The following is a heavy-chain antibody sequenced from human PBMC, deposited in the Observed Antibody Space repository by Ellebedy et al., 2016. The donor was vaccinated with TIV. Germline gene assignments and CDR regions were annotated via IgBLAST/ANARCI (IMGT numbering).Heavy chain of an antibody. J-gene: IGHJ4*02. Sequence: SETLSLXCTVSGGSVSSGRYYCSSIRQPPGKGLEWIGSIYYSGSTYYNPSLKSRVTISVDTSKNQFSLKLSSVTAADTAVYYCARLRSVPDYWGQGTLVTVSS. D-gene: IGHD6-6*01. V-gene: IGHV4-39*01. CDR3: ARLRSVPDY. CDR2: IYYSGST. CDR1: GGSVSSGRYY.